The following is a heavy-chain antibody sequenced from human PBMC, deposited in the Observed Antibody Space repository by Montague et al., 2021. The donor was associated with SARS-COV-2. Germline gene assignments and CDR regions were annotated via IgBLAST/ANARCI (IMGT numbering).Heavy chain of an antibody. J-gene: IGHJ5*01. CDR3: ARGLIRINMAVVIFIGGQYWFDS. V-gene: IGHV4-39*01. CDR1: GGSISSSSYY. Sequence: SETLSLTCTVSGGSISSSSYYWGWIRQPPGKGLEWIGGIYYSGSTYYNPSLKSRVTISVDTSKNQFSLNLKSVTAADTAVYYCARGLIRINMAVVIFIGGQYWFDSWGQGTLVTVTS. CDR2: IYYSGST. D-gene: IGHD3-22*01.